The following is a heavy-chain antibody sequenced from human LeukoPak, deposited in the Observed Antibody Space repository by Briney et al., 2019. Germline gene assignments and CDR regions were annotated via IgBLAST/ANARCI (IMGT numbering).Heavy chain of an antibody. V-gene: IGHV1-2*04. J-gene: IGHJ4*02. D-gene: IGHD6-19*01. Sequence: GASVKVSCKASGYTFTGYYMHWVRQAPGQGLEWMGWINPNSGGTNYAQKFQGWVTMTRDASISTAYMELSRLRSDDTAVYYCARAQRISGRGGFDYWGQGTLVAVSS. CDR3: ARAQRISGRGGFDY. CDR1: GYTFTGYY. CDR2: INPNSGGT.